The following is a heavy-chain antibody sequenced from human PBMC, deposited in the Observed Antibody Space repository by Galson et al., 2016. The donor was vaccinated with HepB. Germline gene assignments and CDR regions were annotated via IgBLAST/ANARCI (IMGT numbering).Heavy chain of an antibody. CDR2: LSGTGGST. CDR1: GFTFNRHA. D-gene: IGHD3-10*01. Sequence: SLRLSCAASGFTFNRHAMSWVRQAPGKGLEWVSGLSGTGGSTYYADSVKGRFTISRDNSKDTLYLQMNSLGGEDTAVYYCARNQGGSGTSPPTAWGQGTLVTVPS. CDR3: ARNQGGSGTSPPTA. J-gene: IGHJ5*02. V-gene: IGHV3-23*01.